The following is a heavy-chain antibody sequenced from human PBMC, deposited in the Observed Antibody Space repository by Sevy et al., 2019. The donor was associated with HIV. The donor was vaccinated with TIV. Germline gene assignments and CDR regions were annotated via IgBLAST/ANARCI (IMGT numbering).Heavy chain of an antibody. CDR2: IYHSGST. CDR1: GYSISSGYY. J-gene: IGHJ5*02. D-gene: IGHD4-17*01. Sequence: SETLSLTCTVSGYSISSGYYWGWIRQPPGKGLEWIGSIYHSGSTYYNPSLKSRVTISVDTSKNQFSLKLSSVTAADTAVYYCARDLGVYGDYSGGNWFDPWGQGTLVTVSS. CDR3: ARDLGVYGDYSGGNWFDP. V-gene: IGHV4-38-2*02.